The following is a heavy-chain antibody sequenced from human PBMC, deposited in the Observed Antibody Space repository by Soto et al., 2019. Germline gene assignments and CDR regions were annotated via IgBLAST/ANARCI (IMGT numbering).Heavy chain of an antibody. CDR1: GGSISSGGYS. Sequence: SETLSLTCAVSGGSISSGGYSWSWIRQPPGKGLEWIGYIYNSGSTFYNPSLKSRVTISVDRSKNQFSLKLSSVTAADTAVYYCARGLYYYDSSGYWGYWGQGTLVTVSS. V-gene: IGHV4-30-2*01. J-gene: IGHJ4*02. CDR2: IYNSGST. CDR3: ARGLYYYDSSGYWGY. D-gene: IGHD3-22*01.